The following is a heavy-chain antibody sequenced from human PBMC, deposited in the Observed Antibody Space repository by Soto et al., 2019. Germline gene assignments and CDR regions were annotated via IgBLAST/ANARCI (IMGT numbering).Heavy chain of an antibody. CDR2: INPSGGST. CDR1: GYTFTSYY. CDR3: ARDGAGTAMAVHYYYGMDV. D-gene: IGHD5-18*01. V-gene: IGHV1-46*01. Sequence: ASVKVSCKASGYTFTSYYMHWVRQAPGQGLEWMGIINPSGGSTSYAQKFQGRVTMTRDTSTSTVYMELSSLRSEDTAVYYCARDGAGTAMAVHYYYGMDVWAKGPRSPSP. J-gene: IGHJ6*02.